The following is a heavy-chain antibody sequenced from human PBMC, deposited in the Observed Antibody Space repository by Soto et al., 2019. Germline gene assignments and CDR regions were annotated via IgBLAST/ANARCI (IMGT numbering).Heavy chain of an antibody. V-gene: IGHV4-59*01. Sequence: PSETLSLTCTVSGGSISSYYWSWIRQPPGKGLEWIGYIYYSGSTNYNPSLKSRVTISVDTSKNQFSLKLSSVTAADTAVYYCARVSYYGSGILWFDPWGQGTLVTVSS. CDR3: ARVSYYGSGILWFDP. D-gene: IGHD3-10*01. CDR2: IYYSGST. J-gene: IGHJ5*02. CDR1: GGSISSYY.